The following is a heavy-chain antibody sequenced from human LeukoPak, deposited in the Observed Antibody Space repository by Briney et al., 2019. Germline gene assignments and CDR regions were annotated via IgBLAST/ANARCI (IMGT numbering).Heavy chain of an antibody. Sequence: PGGSLRFSCAASGFPVSDNYMSWVRQAPGKGLEWVSIIYSDGTTYYAASVKGRFTISRDNSKNSLYLQMNSLRAEDTAVYYCARVRYSDSSVLTRKRSYYFDYWGQGTLVTVSS. CDR2: IYSDGTT. V-gene: IGHV3-66*01. CDR1: GFPVSDNY. D-gene: IGHD3-22*01. CDR3: ARVRYSDSSVLTRKRSYYFDY. J-gene: IGHJ4*02.